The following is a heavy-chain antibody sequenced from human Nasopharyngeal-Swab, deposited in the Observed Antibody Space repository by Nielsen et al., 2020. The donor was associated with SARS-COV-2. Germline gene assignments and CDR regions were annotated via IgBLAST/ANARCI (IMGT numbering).Heavy chain of an antibody. CDR3: ARVRYYYDSSGYYHPRSESGFTDAFDI. V-gene: IGHV1-3*01. D-gene: IGHD3-22*01. CDR1: GYTFTSYA. Sequence: ASVKVSCKASGYTFTSYAMHWVRQAPGQRLEWMGWINAGNGNTKYSQKFQGRVTTTRDTSASTAYMELSSLRSEDTAVYYCARVRYYYDSSGYYHPRSESGFTDAFDIWGQGTMVTVSS. J-gene: IGHJ3*02. CDR2: INAGNGNT.